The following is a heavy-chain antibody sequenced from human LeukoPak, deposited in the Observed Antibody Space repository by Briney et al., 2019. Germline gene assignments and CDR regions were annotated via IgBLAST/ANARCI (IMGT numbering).Heavy chain of an antibody. CDR3: ARDQPSVGWGIDF. CDR1: AFTFRIYV. D-gene: IGHD6-19*01. V-gene: IGHV3-23*01. CDR2: ISGSGDST. Sequence: GGSLRLSCAASAFTFRIYVMCWVRQAPGKGLEWVSAISGSGDSTYYGDSVKGRFTISRDNAKSSLYLQMNSLRAEDTALYYCARDQPSVGWGIDFWGQGSLVTVSS. J-gene: IGHJ4*02.